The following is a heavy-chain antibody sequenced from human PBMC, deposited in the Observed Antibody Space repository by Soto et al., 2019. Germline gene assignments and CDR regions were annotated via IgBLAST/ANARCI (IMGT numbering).Heavy chain of an antibody. CDR1: GGTFSSHS. Sequence: VQLMQSGAEVKKPGSSVKVSCKASGGTFSSHSINWVRQAPGQGLEWMGGIITLFGKSNYAQNFQGRVTITAYQSTSTAYMELNSLTSDDTAVYYCAREVGYGDFSAALLDWGQGTLVTVSS. J-gene: IGHJ4*02. D-gene: IGHD2-21*02. CDR2: IITLFGKS. V-gene: IGHV1-69*01. CDR3: AREVGYGDFSAALLD.